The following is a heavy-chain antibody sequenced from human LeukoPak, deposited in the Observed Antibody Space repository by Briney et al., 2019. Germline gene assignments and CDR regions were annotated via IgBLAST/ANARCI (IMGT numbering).Heavy chain of an antibody. CDR3: ARQRLDPPWSYYGMDV. Sequence: GESLKISCKGSGYSFTSYWIGWVRQMPGKGLEWMGIIYPGDSDTRYSPSSQGQVTISADKSISTAYLQWSSLKASDTAMYYCARQRLDPPWSYYGMDVWGKGTTVTVSS. CDR2: IYPGDSDT. D-gene: IGHD1-1*01. J-gene: IGHJ6*04. CDR1: GYSFTSYW. V-gene: IGHV5-51*01.